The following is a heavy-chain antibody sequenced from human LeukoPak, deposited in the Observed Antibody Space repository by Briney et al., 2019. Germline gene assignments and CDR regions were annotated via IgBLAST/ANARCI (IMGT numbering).Heavy chain of an antibody. V-gene: IGHV3-21*01. J-gene: IGHJ4*02. CDR2: INTVATYI. CDR1: GFTFTSFS. CDR3: ARLRRNGDSGGFYYYYDY. Sequence: GGSLRLSCAASGFTFTSFSFNWVRQAPGKGLQWVSSINTVATYIYYADSVRGRSTISRDNAKNSVYLQMDSLRAEDTGVYYCARLRRNGDSGGFYYYYDYWGQGTLVTVSS. D-gene: IGHD3-22*01.